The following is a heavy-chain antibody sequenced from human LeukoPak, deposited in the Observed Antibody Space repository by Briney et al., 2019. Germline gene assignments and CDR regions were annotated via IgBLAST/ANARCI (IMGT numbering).Heavy chain of an antibody. CDR1: GFNFSDYY. Sequence: GGSLRLSCVGSGFNFSDYYMSWIRQAPGKGLEWISYISPNDVNRYYVDAVKGRFTISRDNAKNSLYLQMNSLRAEDTAVYYCAKVAKYYYDSSGYYDYWGQGTLVTVSS. D-gene: IGHD3-22*01. CDR3: AKVAKYYYDSSGYYDY. V-gene: IGHV3-11*01. J-gene: IGHJ4*02. CDR2: ISPNDVNR.